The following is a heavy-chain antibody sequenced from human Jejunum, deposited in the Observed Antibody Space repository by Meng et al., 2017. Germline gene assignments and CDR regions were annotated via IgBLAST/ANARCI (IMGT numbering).Heavy chain of an antibody. V-gene: IGHV3-33*01. Sequence: QVPLEESGGGVVQPGQSRGRSCAASGFTFSNYGMHWVRQAPGKGLEWVAVIWHDGSKVFYADSVRGRFTISRDNSHNTVDLQMNSVRVDDTAVYFCLRGRDYWGQGTLVTVSS. CDR3: LRGRDY. CDR2: IWHDGSKV. J-gene: IGHJ4*02. D-gene: IGHD3-10*01. CDR1: GFTFSNYG.